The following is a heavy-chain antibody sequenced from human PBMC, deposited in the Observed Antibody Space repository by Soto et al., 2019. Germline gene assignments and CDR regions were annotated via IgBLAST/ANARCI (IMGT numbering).Heavy chain of an antibody. CDR1: GGTFSNYP. D-gene: IGHD5-12*01. V-gene: IGHV1-69*12. CDR3: ARGNHRWLQLWYFDL. CDR2: IIPIFGTV. J-gene: IGHJ2*01. Sequence: QVQLVQSGAEVKKPGSSVKVSCEASGGTFSNYPISWLRQAPGQGLEWMGGIIPIFGTVNYAQKFQGRVTITADESTSTAYMELSSLRSEDTAVYYCARGNHRWLQLWYFDLWGRGTLVTVSS.